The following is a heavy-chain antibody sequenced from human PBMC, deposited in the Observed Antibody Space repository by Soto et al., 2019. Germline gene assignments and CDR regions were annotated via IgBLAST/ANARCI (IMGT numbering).Heavy chain of an antibody. D-gene: IGHD2-2*01. CDR1: GFTFNNYA. J-gene: IGHJ4*02. Sequence: GGSLRLSCVVSGFTFNNYAMSWVRQASGKGLEWVSSISGSGGSTYYADSVKGRFTISRDNSENTLYLQMNSLRAEDTAVYYCARDRGLVVVPAVSYYFDYWGQGTLVTVSS. V-gene: IGHV3-23*01. CDR2: ISGSGGST. CDR3: ARDRGLVVVPAVSYYFDY.